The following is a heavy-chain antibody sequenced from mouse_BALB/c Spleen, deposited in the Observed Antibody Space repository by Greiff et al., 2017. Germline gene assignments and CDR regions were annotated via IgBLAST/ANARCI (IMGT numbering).Heavy chain of an antibody. J-gene: IGHJ2*01. Sequence: EVQLQQSGAELVKPGASVKLSCTASGFNIKDTYMHWVKQRPEQGLEWIGRIDPANGNTKYDPKFQGKATITADTSSNTAYLQLSSLTSEDTAVYYCATAFYYGSSGYFDYWGQGTTLTVSS. V-gene: IGHV14-3*02. CDR2: IDPANGNT. D-gene: IGHD1-1*01. CDR1: GFNIKDTY. CDR3: ATAFYYGSSGYFDY.